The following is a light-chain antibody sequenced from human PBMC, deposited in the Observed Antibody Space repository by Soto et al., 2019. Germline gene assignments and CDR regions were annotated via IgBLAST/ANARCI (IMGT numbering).Light chain of an antibody. CDR3: QQYGDSPFT. CDR1: QTVTVNS. CDR2: AAS. V-gene: IGKV3-20*01. J-gene: IGKJ3*01. Sequence: EIVLTQSPGTLSLSPGEGATLSCRASQTVTVNSLAWYQQTPGQTPRLLRYAASTRATGIPDRFNGSGSGTDFVLTISRLEPEDFAMYYCQQYGDSPFTFGPGTKVDI.